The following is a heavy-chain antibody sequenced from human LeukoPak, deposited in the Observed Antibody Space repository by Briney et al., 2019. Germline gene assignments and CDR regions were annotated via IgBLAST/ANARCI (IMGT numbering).Heavy chain of an antibody. V-gene: IGHV4-4*02. Sequence: SETLSLTCAVSGGSISSNNWWGWIRQPPGKGLEWIGEINHSGSTNYNPSLKSRVTISVDTSKNQFSLKLSSVTAADTAVYYCAREGTVTTVRAGYFDLWGRGTLVTVSS. CDR3: AREGTVTTVRAGYFDL. CDR2: INHSGST. CDR1: GGSISSNNW. D-gene: IGHD4-17*01. J-gene: IGHJ2*01.